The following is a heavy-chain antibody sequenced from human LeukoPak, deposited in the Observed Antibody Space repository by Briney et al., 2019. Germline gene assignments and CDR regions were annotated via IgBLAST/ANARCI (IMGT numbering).Heavy chain of an antibody. CDR1: GGSINTPNYY. J-gene: IGHJ4*02. CDR3: ARANRYDLYFDY. CDR2: IFYSGGT. Sequence: PSETLSLTCTVSGGSINTPNYYWGWIRQTPGKGLEWIGNIFYSGGTYYSPSLTSRVTISLDTSRNQFSLKLNSVTAADTAVYYCARANRYDLYFDYWGQGTLVTVSS. V-gene: IGHV4-39*07. D-gene: IGHD5-12*01.